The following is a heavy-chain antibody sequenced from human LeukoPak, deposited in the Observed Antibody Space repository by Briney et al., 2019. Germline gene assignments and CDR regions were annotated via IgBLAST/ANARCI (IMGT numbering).Heavy chain of an antibody. J-gene: IGHJ3*02. Sequence: PGGSLRLSCAASGFTFTTFPMHWVRQPPGKGLEWVAVISYDGTDKYYADSVKGRFTISRDNSKNTLYLQMNSLRAEDTAVYYCARGGVLRYFDWLLHPPDAFDIWGQGTMVTVSS. D-gene: IGHD3-9*01. CDR2: ISYDGTDK. CDR1: GFTFTTFP. CDR3: ARGGVLRYFDWLLHPPDAFDI. V-gene: IGHV3-30*04.